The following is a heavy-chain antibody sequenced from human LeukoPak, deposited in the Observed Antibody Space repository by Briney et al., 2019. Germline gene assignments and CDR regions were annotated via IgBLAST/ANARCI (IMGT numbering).Heavy chain of an antibody. CDR1: GFTFSRYW. V-gene: IGHV3-21*01. D-gene: IGHD4-17*01. J-gene: IGHJ4*02. CDR2: ISSSSSYI. Sequence: EGFLRLSCAASGFTFSRYWMHWVRQAPGKGVEWVSSISSSSSYIYYADSVKGRFTISRDNAKNSLYLQMNSLRAEDTAVYYCAREGYTTVTFDYWGQGTLVTVSS. CDR3: AREGYTTVTFDY.